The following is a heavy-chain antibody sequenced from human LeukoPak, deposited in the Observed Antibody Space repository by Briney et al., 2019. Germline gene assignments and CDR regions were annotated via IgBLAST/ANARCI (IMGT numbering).Heavy chain of an antibody. D-gene: IGHD2-2*01. CDR3: ARDPPLGSCSTISCPHLDY. CDR2: ISSSSSFI. CDR1: GFTFSRYS. Sequence: GGSLRLSCAASGFTFSRYSMNWVRQAPGKGLEWVSSISSSSSFIYYADSVKGRFTISRGNAKNSLYLQMNSLRAEDTAVYYCARDPPLGSCSTISCPHLDYWGQGTLVTVSS. V-gene: IGHV3-21*01. J-gene: IGHJ4*02.